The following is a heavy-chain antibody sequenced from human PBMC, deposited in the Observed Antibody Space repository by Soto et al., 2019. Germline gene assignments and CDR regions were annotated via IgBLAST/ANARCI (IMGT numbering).Heavy chain of an antibody. Sequence: VQLVESGGGLVQPGGSLRLSCAASGFTFSSYGMHWVRQAPGKGLEWVAVISYDGSNKYYADSVKGRFTISRDNSKNTLNLQMNSLRTEDSAVYYCAGTYGYGGYFDYWGQGTLVTVSS. J-gene: IGHJ4*02. D-gene: IGHD5-18*01. CDR2: ISYDGSNK. V-gene: IGHV3-30*03. CDR1: GFTFSSYG. CDR3: AGTYGYGGYFDY.